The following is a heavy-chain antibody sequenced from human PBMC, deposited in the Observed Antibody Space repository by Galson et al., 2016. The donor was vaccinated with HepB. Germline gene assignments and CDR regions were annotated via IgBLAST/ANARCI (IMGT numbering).Heavy chain of an antibody. Sequence: SLRLSCAASGFTFSDYYMSWIRQAPGKGLEWVSYISNSAYFTKYADSVKGRFTIYRDNAKDSLYLQMDSLRVEDTAVYFCARAVLGAEAAAGDHWGQGTLVSVSS. CDR3: ARAVLGAEAAAGDH. J-gene: IGHJ4*02. CDR1: GFTFSDYY. D-gene: IGHD6-13*01. CDR2: ISNSAYFT. V-gene: IGHV3-11*05.